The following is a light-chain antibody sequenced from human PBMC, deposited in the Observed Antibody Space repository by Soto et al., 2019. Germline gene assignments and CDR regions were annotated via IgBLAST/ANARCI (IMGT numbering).Light chain of an antibody. CDR3: QQYVSSPYT. CDR2: GTF. Sequence: IVLTQSPGPLSLSPGERATLSCRASQSVSSNYLAWYQQKPGQPPSLLLYGTFSRATGVPDRFSGSGSGTDLTLTINRLEPEDFAVYYCQQYVSSPYTFGQGTRLESK. V-gene: IGKV3-20*01. J-gene: IGKJ2*01. CDR1: QSVSSNY.